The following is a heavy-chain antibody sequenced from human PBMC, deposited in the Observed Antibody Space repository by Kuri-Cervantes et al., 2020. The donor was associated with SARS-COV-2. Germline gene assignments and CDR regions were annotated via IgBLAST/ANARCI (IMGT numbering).Heavy chain of an antibody. CDR1: GFTFSSYG. Sequence: LSLTCAASGFTFSSYGMHWVRQAPGKGLEWVANIKQDGSEKYYVDSVKGRFTISRDNAKNSLYLQMNSLRAEDTAVYYCARDSSGYTDTWGQGTLVTVSS. CDR2: IKQDGSEK. J-gene: IGHJ4*02. V-gene: IGHV3-7*01. CDR3: ARDSSGYTDT. D-gene: IGHD3-22*01.